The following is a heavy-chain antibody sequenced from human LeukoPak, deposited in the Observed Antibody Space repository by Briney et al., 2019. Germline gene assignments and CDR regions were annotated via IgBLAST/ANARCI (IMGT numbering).Heavy chain of an antibody. Sequence: ASVKVSCKASGYTFTGYYMHWVRQAPGQGLEWMGWINPNSGGTNYAQKFQGRVTMTSDTSISTAYMELSRLRSDDTAVYYCARAVTMVRGVNRPFDYWGQGTLVTVSS. CDR2: INPNSGGT. CDR3: ARAVTMVRGVNRPFDY. V-gene: IGHV1-2*02. J-gene: IGHJ4*02. D-gene: IGHD3-10*01. CDR1: GYTFTGYY.